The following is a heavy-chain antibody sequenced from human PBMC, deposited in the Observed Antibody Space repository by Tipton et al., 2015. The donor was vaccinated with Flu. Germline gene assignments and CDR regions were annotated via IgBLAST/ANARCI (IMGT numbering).Heavy chain of an antibody. CDR2: IYYSGST. CDR1: GGSISSSSYY. Sequence: LRLSCTVSGGSISSSSYYWGWIRQPPGKGLEWIGSIYYSGSTYYNPSLKSRVTISVDTSKNQFSLKLSSVTAADTAVYYCARAGSYGYDYWGQGTLVTVSS. V-gene: IGHV4-39*07. CDR3: ARAGSYGYDY. J-gene: IGHJ4*02. D-gene: IGHD5-18*01.